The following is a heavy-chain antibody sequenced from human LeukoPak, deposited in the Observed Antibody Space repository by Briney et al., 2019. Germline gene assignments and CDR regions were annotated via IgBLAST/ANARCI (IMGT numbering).Heavy chain of an antibody. CDR3: ARDPLGYCSGGSCTNWFDP. CDR2: MNPNSGNT. Sequence: ASVKVSCKASGYTFTSYDINWVRQATGQGLEWMGWMNPNSGNTGYAQKFQGRVTMTRNTSISTAYMELSSLRSEDTAVYYCARDPLGYCSGGSCTNWFDPWGQGTLVTVSS. V-gene: IGHV1-8*01. CDR1: GYTFTSYD. D-gene: IGHD2-15*01. J-gene: IGHJ5*02.